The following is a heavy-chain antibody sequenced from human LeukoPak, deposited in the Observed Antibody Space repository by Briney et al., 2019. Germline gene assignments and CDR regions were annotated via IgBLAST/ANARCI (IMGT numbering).Heavy chain of an antibody. Sequence: PGGSLRLSCAASGFTFSNYWMHWVRQAPGKGLVWVSRINRDGRSTNYADSVKGRFTISRDNSKNTLYLQMNSLRAEDTAVYYCAKQTAYSGSWPDWGQGTLVTVSS. V-gene: IGHV3-74*01. J-gene: IGHJ4*02. CDR2: INRDGRST. D-gene: IGHD6-13*01. CDR3: AKQTAYSGSWPD. CDR1: GFTFSNYW.